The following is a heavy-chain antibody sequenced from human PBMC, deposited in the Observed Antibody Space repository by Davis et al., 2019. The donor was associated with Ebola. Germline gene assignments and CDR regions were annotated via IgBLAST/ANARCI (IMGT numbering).Heavy chain of an antibody. V-gene: IGHV1-2*06. Sequence: ASVKVSCKASGYTFTGYNMHWVRQAPGQGLEWMGRIISNSGGTNYAQKFQGRVTVTRDTSISTAYMELSRLTSDDTAVYYCARGHNYGFEYWGQGTLVIVSS. CDR1: GYTFTGYN. CDR3: ARGHNYGFEY. J-gene: IGHJ4*02. D-gene: IGHD5-18*01. CDR2: IISNSGGT.